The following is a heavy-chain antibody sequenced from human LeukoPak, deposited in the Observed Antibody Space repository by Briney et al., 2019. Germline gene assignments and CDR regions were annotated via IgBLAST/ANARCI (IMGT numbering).Heavy chain of an antibody. CDR2: ISAYNGNT. CDR3: ARDRGVGHHYYDSSGYYYVHYFDY. Sequence: ASVKVSCKASGYTFTSYGISWVRQAPGQGLEWMGWISAYNGNTNYAQKLQGRVTMTTDTSTSTAYMELRSLRSDDTAVYYCARDRGVGHHYYDSSGYYYVHYFDYWGQGTLVTVSS. J-gene: IGHJ4*02. V-gene: IGHV1-18*01. D-gene: IGHD3-22*01. CDR1: GYTFTSYG.